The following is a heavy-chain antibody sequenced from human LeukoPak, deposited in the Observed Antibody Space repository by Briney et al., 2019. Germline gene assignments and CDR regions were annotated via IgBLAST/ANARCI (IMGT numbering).Heavy chain of an antibody. CDR3: ATDGDYYDSGTYSGH. CDR2: IYTSGST. CDR1: GGSISSYF. D-gene: IGHD3-10*01. Sequence: SETLSLTCTDSGGSISSYFWSWIRQPAGKGLEWIGRIYTSGSTDYNPSLKSRVTMSVDTSKNQFSLKLTSVTAADTAVYYCATDGDYYDSGTYSGHWGQGTLVTVSS. J-gene: IGHJ4*02. V-gene: IGHV4-4*07.